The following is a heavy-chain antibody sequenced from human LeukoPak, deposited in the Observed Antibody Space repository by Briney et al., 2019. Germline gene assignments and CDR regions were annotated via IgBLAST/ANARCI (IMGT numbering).Heavy chain of an antibody. J-gene: IGHJ5*02. D-gene: IGHD1-26*01. Sequence: GGSLRLSCAASGFTITTNYMTWVRQAPGKGLEWVSVIYGDDETNYADSVKGRFTISRDNAKNSLFLQMNSLRAEDTAVYYCARGFGEKWLTRSGSDFSWGQGTLVTVSS. CDR3: ARGFGEKWLTRSGSDFS. CDR1: GFTITTNY. CDR2: IYGDDET. V-gene: IGHV3-53*01.